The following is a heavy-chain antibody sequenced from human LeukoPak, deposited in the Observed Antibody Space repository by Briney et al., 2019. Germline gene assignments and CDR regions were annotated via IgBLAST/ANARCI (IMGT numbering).Heavy chain of an antibody. CDR1: GFTFSDYY. J-gene: IGHJ5*02. CDR2: ISSSGSTK. D-gene: IGHD2-8*02. V-gene: IGHV3-11*04. Sequence: GGSLRLSCAASGFTFSDYYMSWIRQAPGKGLEWISYISSSGSTKYYADSVKGRFTISRDNAKNSLYLQMNSLRAEDTALYYCARAAAETGAFRDNWFDPWGQGTLVTVSS. CDR3: ARAAAETGAFRDNWFDP.